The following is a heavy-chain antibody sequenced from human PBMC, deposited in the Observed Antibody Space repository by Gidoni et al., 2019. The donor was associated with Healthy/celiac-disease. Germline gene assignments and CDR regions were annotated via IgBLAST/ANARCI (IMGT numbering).Heavy chain of an antibody. CDR1: GGSISSSSYY. J-gene: IGHJ5*02. CDR2: IYYSGST. Sequence: QLQLQESGPGLVKPSETLSLTCTVPGGSISSSSYYWGWIRQPPGKGLDWIGSIYYSGSTYYNPSLKSRVNISVDTSKNQFSLKLSSVTAADTAVYYCARSYCSSTSCYPINWFDPWGQGTLVTVSS. D-gene: IGHD2-2*01. CDR3: ARSYCSSTSCYPINWFDP. V-gene: IGHV4-39*01.